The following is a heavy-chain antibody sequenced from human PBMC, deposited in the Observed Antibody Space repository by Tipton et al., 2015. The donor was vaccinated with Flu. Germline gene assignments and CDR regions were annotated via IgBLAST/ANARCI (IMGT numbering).Heavy chain of an antibody. J-gene: IGHJ4*02. CDR2: ISHSGST. CDR1: GDSIRNDYF. Sequence: TLSLTCAVSGDSIRNDYFWGWIRQPPGKGLEWIGSISHSGSTYYKPSLKSRVTISLDTFQNQFSLNLNSVTAADTAVYYCSRSTYYYGSGSSDYWGQGTLVTVSS. CDR3: SRSTYYYGSGSSDY. V-gene: IGHV4-38-2*01. D-gene: IGHD3-10*01.